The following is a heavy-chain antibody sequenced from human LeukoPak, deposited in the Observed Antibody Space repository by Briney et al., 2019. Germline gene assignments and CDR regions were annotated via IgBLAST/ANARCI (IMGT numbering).Heavy chain of an antibody. D-gene: IGHD2-15*01. CDR2: ICYSGST. CDR1: GGAIRSGDYY. V-gene: IGHV4-30-4*01. Sequence: PSETLSLTCTVSGGAIRSGDYYWSWIRQPPGKGLEWIGYICYSGSTYYNPSLKSRVSISVDTSKNQFSLKVSSVTVADTAVYYCARASIQGYESSMASEEGLDYWGQGTLVTVSS. J-gene: IGHJ4*02. CDR3: ARASIQGYESSMASEEGLDY.